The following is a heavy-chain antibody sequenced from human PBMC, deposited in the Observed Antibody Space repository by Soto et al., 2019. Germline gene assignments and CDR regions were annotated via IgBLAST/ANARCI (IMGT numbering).Heavy chain of an antibody. CDR2: VSKDGGNT. CDR3: GGDIWWDQGVDAFHI. D-gene: IGHD1-26*01. J-gene: IGHJ3*02. Sequence: QVQLVESGGGVVQPGRSLRLSCAASGFTFNFFAMHWVRQAPGKGLEWVAAVSKDGGNTYYADSVKGRFTISRDNPKNTLNLQRTGLRVEETVVYYLGGDIWWDQGVDAFHIWAKGTLVTFS. V-gene: IGHV3-30-3*01. CDR1: GFTFNFFA.